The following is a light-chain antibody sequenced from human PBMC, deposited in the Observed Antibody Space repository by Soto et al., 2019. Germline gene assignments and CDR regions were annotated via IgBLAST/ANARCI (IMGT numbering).Light chain of an antibody. CDR2: TTN. CDR1: SSNIGSNT. Sequence: QSVLTQPPSASGTPGQRVTISCSGSSSNIGSNTVNWYQHLPGAAPKLLIYTTNQRPSGGPDRFSGSKSGTSASLAISGLQSEDEADYHCAAWDDSLNGPVFGGGTKLTVL. V-gene: IGLV1-44*01. CDR3: AAWDDSLNGPV. J-gene: IGLJ3*02.